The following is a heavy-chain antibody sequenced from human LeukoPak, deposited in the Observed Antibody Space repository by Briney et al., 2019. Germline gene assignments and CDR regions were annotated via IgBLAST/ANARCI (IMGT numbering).Heavy chain of an antibody. J-gene: IGHJ4*02. CDR1: GFTFSNYG. D-gene: IGHD2-2*01. CDR2: ISYDGSNK. CDR3: ARDLVVVPAARGPVDY. Sequence: GRSLRLSCAASGFTFSNYGMHWVRQAPGKGLEWVAVISYDGSNKYYADSVKGRFTISRDNSKNTLYLQMNSLRAEDTAVYYCARDLVVVPAARGPVDYWGQGTLVTVSS. V-gene: IGHV3-30*03.